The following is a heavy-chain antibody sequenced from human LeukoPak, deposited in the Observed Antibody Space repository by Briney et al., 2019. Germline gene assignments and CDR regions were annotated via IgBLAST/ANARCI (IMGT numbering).Heavy chain of an antibody. CDR3: ARRILSTSWTDSFDI. CDR1: GFTFSSYS. CDR2: ISSSSSYI. J-gene: IGHJ3*02. V-gene: IGHV3-21*04. D-gene: IGHD2-2*01. Sequence: GGSLRLSCAASGFTFSSYSMNWVRQAPGKGLEWVSSISSSSSYIYYADSVKGRFTISRDNAKNSLYLQMSSLRAEDTGVYYCARRILSTSWTDSFDIWGQGTMVTVSS.